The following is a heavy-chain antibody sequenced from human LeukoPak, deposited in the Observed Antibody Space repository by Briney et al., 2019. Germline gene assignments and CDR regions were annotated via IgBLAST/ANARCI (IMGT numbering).Heavy chain of an antibody. CDR1: GFTFSSYS. J-gene: IGHJ6*02. V-gene: IGHV3-21*01. CDR2: ISSSSSYI. CDR3: ARDIVVVPAAILPYYYYGMDV. D-gene: IGHD2-2*02. Sequence: PGGSLRLSCAASGFTFSSYSMNWVRQAPGKGLEWVSSISSSSSYIYYADSVKGRFTISRDNAKNSLYLQMNSLRAEDTAVYYCARDIVVVPAAILPYYYYGMDVWGQGTTVTVSS.